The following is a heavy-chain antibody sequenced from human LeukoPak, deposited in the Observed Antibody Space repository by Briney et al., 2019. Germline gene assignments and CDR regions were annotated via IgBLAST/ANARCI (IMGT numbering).Heavy chain of an antibody. Sequence: PGTSLRLSRAASGFSFDTYGMHWVRQAPGKGLEWVAVISDDGNNKYYADSVKGRFTISRDNSKNTLYLQMNSLRVEDTAVYYCVKDTGSGSYYNVFGDFWGQGTLVTVSS. V-gene: IGHV3-30*18. CDR2: ISDDGNNK. CDR1: GFSFDTYG. D-gene: IGHD3-10*01. J-gene: IGHJ4*02. CDR3: VKDTGSGSYYNVFGDF.